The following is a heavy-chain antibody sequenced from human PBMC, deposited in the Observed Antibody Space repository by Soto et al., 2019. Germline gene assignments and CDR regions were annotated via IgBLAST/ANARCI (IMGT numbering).Heavy chain of an antibody. V-gene: IGHV6-1*01. D-gene: IGHD2-2*01. CDR1: GDSVSSNSAA. CDR2: TYYRSKWYN. Sequence: KQSQTLSLTCAISGDSVSSNSAAWNWIRQSPSRGLEWLGRTYYRSKWYNDYAVSVKSRITINPDTSKNQFSLQLNSVTPEDTAVYYCARASLYCSSTSCYVFRNWFDPWGQGTLVTVSS. CDR3: ARASLYCSSTSCYVFRNWFDP. J-gene: IGHJ5*02.